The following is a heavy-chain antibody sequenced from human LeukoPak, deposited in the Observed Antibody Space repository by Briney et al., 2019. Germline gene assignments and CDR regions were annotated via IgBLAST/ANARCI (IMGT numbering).Heavy chain of an antibody. CDR2: IYSGGST. D-gene: IGHD6-19*01. Sequence: GGSLTLSCAASGFTVSSNYMSWVRQAPGKGREGVSVIYSGGSTYYADSVKGRFTISRHNSKNTLYLQMNSLRAEDTAVYYCARSSGWYYFDYWGQGTLVTVSS. CDR1: GFTVSSNY. J-gene: IGHJ4*02. CDR3: ARSSGWYYFDY. V-gene: IGHV3-53*04.